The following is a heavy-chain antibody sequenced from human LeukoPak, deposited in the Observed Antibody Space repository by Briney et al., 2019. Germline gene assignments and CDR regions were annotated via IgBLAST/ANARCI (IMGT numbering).Heavy chain of an antibody. V-gene: IGHV4-38-2*02. Sequence: PSETLSLTCGVSGLSITTGYYWGWIRPPPGKGLEYIGSIYHNGITYYNPSLKSRVTISVDTSKNHFSLKLSSVTAADTAVYYCARDRRTDYADYYFYMDVWGKGTTVTVSS. CDR3: ARDRRTDYADYYFYMDV. CDR1: GLSITTGYY. J-gene: IGHJ6*03. D-gene: IGHD4-17*01. CDR2: IYHNGIT.